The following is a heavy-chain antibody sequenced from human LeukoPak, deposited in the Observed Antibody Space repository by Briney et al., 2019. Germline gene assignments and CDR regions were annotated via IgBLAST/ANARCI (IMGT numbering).Heavy chain of an antibody. CDR1: GFTFSDHY. D-gene: IGHD3-3*01. J-gene: IGHJ4*02. V-gene: IGHV3-72*01. CDR2: TRNKANSYST. Sequence: GGSLRLSCAASGFTFSDHYMDWVRQAPGKGLEWVGRTRNKANSYSTEYAASVKGRFTISRDDSKNSLYLQMNSLETEDTAVYYCARSPPDFRYFDYWGQGTLVTVSS. CDR3: ARSPPDFRYFDY.